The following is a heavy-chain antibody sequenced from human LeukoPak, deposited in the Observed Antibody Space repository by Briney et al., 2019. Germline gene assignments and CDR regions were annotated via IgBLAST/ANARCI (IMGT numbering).Heavy chain of an antibody. D-gene: IGHD3-10*01. Sequence: ASVKVSCKASGYTFTTYGISWVRQAPGQGPEWMGWISAYNGNTYHAQKVQGRVTMTTDTSTSTAYMELRSLRSDDTAVYYCARDLYYYGSGNYVDTFDIWAQGTMVTVSS. J-gene: IGHJ3*02. V-gene: IGHV1-18*01. CDR2: ISAYNGNT. CDR3: ARDLYYYGSGNYVDTFDI. CDR1: GYTFTTYG.